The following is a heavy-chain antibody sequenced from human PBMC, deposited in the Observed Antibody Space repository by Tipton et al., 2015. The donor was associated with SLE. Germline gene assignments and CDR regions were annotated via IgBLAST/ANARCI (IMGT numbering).Heavy chain of an antibody. V-gene: IGHV4-31*03. J-gene: IGHJ5*02. CDR3: ARDIAAAGGYNWFDP. CDR1: GGSISSGDYY. Sequence: TLSLTCTVSGGSISSGDYYWSWIRQPPGKGLEWIGEINHSGSTYYNPSLKSRVTISVDTSKNQFSLKLSSVTAADTAVYYCARDIAAAGGYNWFDPWGQGTLVTVSS. CDR2: INHSGST. D-gene: IGHD6-13*01.